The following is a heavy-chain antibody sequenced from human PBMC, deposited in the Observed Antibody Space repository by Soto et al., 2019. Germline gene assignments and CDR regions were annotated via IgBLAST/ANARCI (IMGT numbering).Heavy chain of an antibody. Sequence: GGSLRLSCAASGFTFSSYGMHWVRQAPGKGLEWVAVIWYDGSNKYYADSVKGRFTISRDNSKNTLYLQMNSLRAEDTAVYYCARHGYSYGLFYYYYMDVWGKGTTVTVSS. D-gene: IGHD5-18*01. V-gene: IGHV3-33*01. CDR1: GFTFSSYG. CDR3: ARHGYSYGLFYYYYMDV. CDR2: IWYDGSNK. J-gene: IGHJ6*03.